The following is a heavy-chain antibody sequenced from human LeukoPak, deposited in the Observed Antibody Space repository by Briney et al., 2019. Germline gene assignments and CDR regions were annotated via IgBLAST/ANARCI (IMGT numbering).Heavy chain of an antibody. D-gene: IGHD3-10*01. CDR1: GGSMSGFF. V-gene: IGHV4-59*01. Sequence: SETLSLTCTVSGGSMSGFFWTWIRQPPGKELEWIGSIYYSGSSTKYNPSLKSRVTVSVDTSKSQFFLKLNSATAADTAVYFCAGTSRHYYGSGTNLTPWPAGMDVWGQGTTVTVSS. CDR3: AGTSRHYYGSGTNLTPWPAGMDV. CDR2: IYYSGSST. J-gene: IGHJ6*02.